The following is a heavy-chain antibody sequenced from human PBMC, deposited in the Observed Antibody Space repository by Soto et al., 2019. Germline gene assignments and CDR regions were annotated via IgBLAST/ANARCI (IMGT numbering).Heavy chain of an antibody. V-gene: IGHV4-59*01. Sequence: QVQLQESGPGLVKPSETLSLTCTVSGGSISSYYWSWIRQPPGKGLEWIGYIYYSGSTNYNPSLKSRVTISVDTSKNQFSLKLSSVTAADTAVYYCARDQGRGYSYPGYYYYGMDVWGQGTTVTVSS. CDR3: ARDQGRGYSYPGYYYYGMDV. D-gene: IGHD5-18*01. CDR1: GGSISSYY. CDR2: IYYSGST. J-gene: IGHJ6*02.